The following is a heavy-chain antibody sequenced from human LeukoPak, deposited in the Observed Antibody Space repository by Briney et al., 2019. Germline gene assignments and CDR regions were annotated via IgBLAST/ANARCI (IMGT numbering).Heavy chain of an antibody. D-gene: IGHD6-6*01. V-gene: IGHV4-59*12. CDR1: GGSISSYY. CDR3: ARGSYIAARPREFDY. CDR2: IYYSGST. J-gene: IGHJ4*02. Sequence: PSETLSLTCTVSGGSISSYYWSWIRQPPGKGLEWIGYIYYSGSTNYNPSLKSRVTISVDTSKNQFSLKLSSVTAADTAVYYCARGSYIAARPREFDYWGQGTLVTVSS.